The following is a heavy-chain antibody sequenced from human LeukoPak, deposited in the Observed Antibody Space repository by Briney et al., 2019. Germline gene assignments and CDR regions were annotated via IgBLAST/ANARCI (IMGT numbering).Heavy chain of an antibody. CDR1: GFTFSSYA. J-gene: IGHJ4*02. V-gene: IGHV3-64*01. Sequence: GGSLRLSCAASGFTFSSYAMHWVRQAPGKGLEYVSAISSNGGSTYYANSVKGRFTISRDNSKNTLYLQMGSLRAEDMAVYYCARRYSSSGGHFDYWGQGTLVTVSS. D-gene: IGHD6-13*01. CDR2: ISSNGGST. CDR3: ARRYSSSGGHFDY.